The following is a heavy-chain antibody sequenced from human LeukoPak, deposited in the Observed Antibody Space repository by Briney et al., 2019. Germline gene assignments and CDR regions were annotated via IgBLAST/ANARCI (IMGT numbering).Heavy chain of an antibody. V-gene: IGHV3-11*01. CDR1: GFTFSDYY. Sequence: PGGSLRLSCAASGFTFSDYYMSWIRQAPGKGLEWVSYISSSGSTIYYADSVKGRFTISRDNAKNSLYLQMNSLRAEDTAMYYCARAPYYDIFFDYWGQGTLVTVSS. CDR2: ISSSGSTI. J-gene: IGHJ4*02. CDR3: ARAPYYDIFFDY. D-gene: IGHD3-9*01.